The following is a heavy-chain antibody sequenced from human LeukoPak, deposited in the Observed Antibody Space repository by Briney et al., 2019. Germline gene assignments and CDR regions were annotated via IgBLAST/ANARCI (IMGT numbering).Heavy chain of an antibody. CDR3: ARESVGGGYDYVWGSYYYGMDV. CDR2: ISAYNGNT. D-gene: IGHD3-16*01. CDR1: GYTFTSYG. Sequence: ASVKVSCKASGYTFTSYGISWVRQAPGQGLEWMGWISAYNGNTNYAQKLQGRVTMTTDTSTSTAYMELRSLRSDDTAVYYCARESVGGGYDYVWGSYYYGMDVWGQGTTVTVSS. J-gene: IGHJ6*02. V-gene: IGHV1-18*01.